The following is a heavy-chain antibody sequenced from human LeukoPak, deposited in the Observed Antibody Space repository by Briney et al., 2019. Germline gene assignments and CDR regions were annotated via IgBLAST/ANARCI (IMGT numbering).Heavy chain of an antibody. D-gene: IGHD5-24*01. J-gene: IGHJ5*02. Sequence: WASVKVSCKASGYTFTGYYMHWVRQAPGQGLEWMGIINPSRGSTSQAQTFQGRVTMTRDMSTSTVSMELSSLRSEDTAVYYCARDGGDGYKANWFDTWGQGTLVTVSS. V-gene: IGHV1-46*01. CDR3: ARDGGDGYKANWFDT. CDR2: INPSRGST. CDR1: GYTFTGYY.